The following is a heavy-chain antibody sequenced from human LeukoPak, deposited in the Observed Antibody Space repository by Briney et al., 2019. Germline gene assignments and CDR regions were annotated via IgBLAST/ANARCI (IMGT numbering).Heavy chain of an antibody. Sequence: ASVKVSCKASGYTFTGYYMHWVRQAPGQGLEWMGWINPNSGGTNYAQKFQGRVTTTRDTSISTAYMELSRLRSDDTAVYYCARVRAAAGTFGWSWGQGTLVTVSS. CDR1: GYTFTGYY. CDR3: ARVRAAAGTFGWS. J-gene: IGHJ4*02. D-gene: IGHD6-13*01. CDR2: INPNSGGT. V-gene: IGHV1-2*02.